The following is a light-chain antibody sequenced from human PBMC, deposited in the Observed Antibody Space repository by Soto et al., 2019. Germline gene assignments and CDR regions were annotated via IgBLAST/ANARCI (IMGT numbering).Light chain of an antibody. J-gene: IGKJ2*01. Sequence: EIVLTQSPATLSLSPGERATLSCRASQSVSSYLAWYQQKPGQAPRLLIYDASNRATGIPARFSGSGSGTDFTLTISSREPEDVAVYYCQQRSNWPPYTFGQGTMLEIK. V-gene: IGKV3-11*01. CDR1: QSVSSY. CDR3: QQRSNWPPYT. CDR2: DAS.